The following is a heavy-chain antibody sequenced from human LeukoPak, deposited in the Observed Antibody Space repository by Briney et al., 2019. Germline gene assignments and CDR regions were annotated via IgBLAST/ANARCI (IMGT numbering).Heavy chain of an antibody. CDR1: GYSISTSYYY. CDR2: ISFSGSA. CDR3: ARVPSGSYYNGGAFDI. D-gene: IGHD1-26*01. J-gene: IGHJ3*02. V-gene: IGHV4-39*07. Sequence: SETLSLTCAVYGYSISTSYYYWGWIRQPPGKGRGWIGSISFSGSAYYNPSLQRRVTMSVDTSKNQFSMRLTSVTPADTAVYYCARVPSGSYYNGGAFDIWGQGKMVTVSS.